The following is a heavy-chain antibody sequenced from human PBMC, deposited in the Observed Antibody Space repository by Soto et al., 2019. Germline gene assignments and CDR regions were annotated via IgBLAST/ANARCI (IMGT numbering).Heavy chain of an antibody. D-gene: IGHD4-17*01. CDR1: GFTFSNYG. V-gene: IGHV3-30*18. CDR3: AKMAVYGDKRTFDS. Sequence: VQLVESGGGVVQPGRSLTLSCAASGFTFSNYGIHWVRQAPGKGLEWVAVISSDGSDTYYAGAVKGRFTISRDNSKNTLFLQMSSLRTEDTAVYYCAKMAVYGDKRTFDSWGQGTLVTVSS. J-gene: IGHJ4*02. CDR2: ISSDGSDT.